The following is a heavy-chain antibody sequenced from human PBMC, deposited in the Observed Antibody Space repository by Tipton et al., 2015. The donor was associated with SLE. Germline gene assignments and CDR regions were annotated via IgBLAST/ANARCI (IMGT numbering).Heavy chain of an antibody. D-gene: IGHD3-9*01. CDR2: INHSGST. V-gene: IGHV4-34*01. J-gene: IGHJ4*02. CDR3: ARAGPVGRYFDWVDY. Sequence: TLSLTCAVYGGSFSGYYWSWIRQPPGKGLEWIGEINHSGSTNYNPSLKGRVTISVDTSKNQFSLKLSSVTAADTAVYYCARAGPVGRYFDWVDYWGQGTLVTVSS. CDR1: GGSFSGYY.